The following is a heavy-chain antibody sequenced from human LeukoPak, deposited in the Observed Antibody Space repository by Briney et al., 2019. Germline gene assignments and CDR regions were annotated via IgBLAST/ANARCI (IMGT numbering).Heavy chain of an antibody. J-gene: IGHJ6*03. Sequence: ASVKVSCKASGYTFTSYDINWVRQATGQGLEWMGWMNPNSGNTGYAQKFQGRVTITRNTPISTAYMELSSLRSEDTAVYYCARGRRGWFENNLYYYYYYMDVWGKGTTVTISS. V-gene: IGHV1-8*03. CDR3: ARGRRGWFENNLYYYYYYMDV. D-gene: IGHD3-10*01. CDR1: GYTFTSYD. CDR2: MNPNSGNT.